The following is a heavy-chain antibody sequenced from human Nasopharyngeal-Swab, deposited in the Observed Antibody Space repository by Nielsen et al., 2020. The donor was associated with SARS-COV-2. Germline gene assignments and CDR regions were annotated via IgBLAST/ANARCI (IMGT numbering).Heavy chain of an antibody. CDR3: ARVITFGGVIVSYFDY. CDR2: IYPGDSDT. Sequence: VRQMPGKGLEWMGIIYPGDSDTRYSPSYQGQVPISADKSISTAYLQWSSLKASDPAMYYCARVITFGGVIVSYFDYWGQGTLVTVSS. J-gene: IGHJ4*02. V-gene: IGHV5-51*01. D-gene: IGHD3-16*02.